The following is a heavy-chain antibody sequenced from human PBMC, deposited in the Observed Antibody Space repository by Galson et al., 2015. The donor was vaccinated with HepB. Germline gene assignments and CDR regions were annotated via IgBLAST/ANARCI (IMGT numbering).Heavy chain of an antibody. V-gene: IGHV3-11*06. Sequence: SLRLSCAASGFPFSDYFMTWIRQAPGKGLQWVSDISGSSTYTNYADSVQGRFTISRDNAKNSLYLQMDSLRAEDTAVYYCARGYYGSGSYSGFDYWGQGTLVTVSS. CDR3: ARGYYGSGSYSGFDY. CDR2: ISGSSTYT. CDR1: GFPFSDYF. J-gene: IGHJ4*02. D-gene: IGHD3-10*01.